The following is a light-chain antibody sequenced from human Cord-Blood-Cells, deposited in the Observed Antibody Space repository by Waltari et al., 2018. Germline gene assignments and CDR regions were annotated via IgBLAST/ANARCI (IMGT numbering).Light chain of an antibody. Sequence: QSALTQPASVSGSPGQSITISCTGTSSDFGGYNYVSWYQQQPGKAPKLMIYDVSKRPSGVSNRFSGSKSGNTASLTISGLQAEDEADYYCSSYTSSSTYVFGTGTKVTVL. CDR1: SSDFGGYNY. CDR3: SSYTSSSTYV. V-gene: IGLV2-14*01. J-gene: IGLJ1*01. CDR2: DVS.